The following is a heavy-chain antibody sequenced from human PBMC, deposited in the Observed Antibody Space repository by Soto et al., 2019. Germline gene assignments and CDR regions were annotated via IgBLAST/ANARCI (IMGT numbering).Heavy chain of an antibody. CDR2: LYYSGST. Sequence: QVQLQESGPGLVKPSETLSLTCTVSGDSISRYYWSWIRQPPGKGLEWIGYLYYSGSTNYNPSLKSRFTISVDTSKNQFSLKLSSVTAADTAVYYCARGHYDILTGYYYMDVWGKGTTVTVSS. CDR1: GDSISRYY. V-gene: IGHV4-59*01. CDR3: ARGHYDILTGYYYMDV. J-gene: IGHJ6*03. D-gene: IGHD3-9*01.